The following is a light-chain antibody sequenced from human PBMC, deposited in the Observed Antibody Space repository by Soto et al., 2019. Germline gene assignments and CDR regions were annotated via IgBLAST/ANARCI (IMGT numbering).Light chain of an antibody. J-gene: IGKJ1*01. CDR1: QSISSW. V-gene: IGKV1-5*03. CDR3: QQCNSYPPT. Sequence: DIQMTQSPSTRSASVGDRVTITCRASQSISSWLAWYQQKPGKAPKVLIYKASNLQSGVPARFSGSGSGTDFTLTISSLQPDDFATYYCQQCNSYPPTFGQGTTVDIK. CDR2: KAS.